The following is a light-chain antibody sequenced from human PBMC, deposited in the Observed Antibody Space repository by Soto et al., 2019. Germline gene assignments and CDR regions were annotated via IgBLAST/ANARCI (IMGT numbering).Light chain of an antibody. V-gene: IGKV1-39*01. CDR1: QSISSY. CDR2: AAS. Sequence: DIQMTQSPSSLSASVGDRVTITCRASQSISSYLNWYQQKPRKAPKLLMYAASSLQSGVPSRFSGSGSGTDFTLTISSLQPEDFAIYYCQQSYSDPRTFGQGTKVEIK. J-gene: IGKJ1*01. CDR3: QQSYSDPRT.